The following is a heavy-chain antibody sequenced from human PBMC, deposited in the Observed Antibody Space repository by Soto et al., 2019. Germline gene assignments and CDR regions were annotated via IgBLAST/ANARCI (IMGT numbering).Heavy chain of an antibody. CDR3: ARHRYYYDSSAYYQRYFDY. V-gene: IGHV4-39*01. Sequence: ETLSLTCTVSGGSISSSSYYWGWIRQPPGKGLEWIGSIYYSGSTYYNPSLKSRVTISVDTSKNQFSLKLSSVTAADTAVYYCARHRYYYDSSAYYQRYFDYWGQGTLVTVSS. D-gene: IGHD3-22*01. J-gene: IGHJ4*02. CDR2: IYYSGST. CDR1: GGSISSSSYY.